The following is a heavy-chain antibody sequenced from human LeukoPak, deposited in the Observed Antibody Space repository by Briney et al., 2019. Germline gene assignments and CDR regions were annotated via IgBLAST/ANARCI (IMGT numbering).Heavy chain of an antibody. CDR1: GDSVSSNSAA. Sequence: SQTLSLTCAISGDSVSSNSAAWNWIRQSPSRGLEWLGRPYYRSKWYNDYAVSVKSRITINPDTSKNQFSLQLNSATPEDTAVYYCARDRIAAAGTFWPDAFDIWGQGTMVTVSS. CDR3: ARDRIAAAGTFWPDAFDI. D-gene: IGHD6-13*01. CDR2: PYYRSKWYN. V-gene: IGHV6-1*01. J-gene: IGHJ3*02.